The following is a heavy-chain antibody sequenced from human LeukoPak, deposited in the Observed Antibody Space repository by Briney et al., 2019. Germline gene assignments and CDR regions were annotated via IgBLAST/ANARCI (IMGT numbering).Heavy chain of an antibody. Sequence: SETLSLTCTVSDDSISMYYWSWIRQPPGKGPEWIAYIYSSGATSYNPSLRSRVPISLDTSNSQFSLKLNSMTVADTAVYYCVRLKMGAYFDLWGRGTLVTVSS. CDR3: VRLKMGAYFDL. CDR2: IYSSGAT. CDR1: DDSISMYY. J-gene: IGHJ2*01. V-gene: IGHV4-59*08. D-gene: IGHD3-16*01.